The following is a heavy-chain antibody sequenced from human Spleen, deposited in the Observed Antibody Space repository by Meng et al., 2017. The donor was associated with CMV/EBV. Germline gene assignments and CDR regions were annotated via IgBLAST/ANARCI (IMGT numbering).Heavy chain of an antibody. CDR2: ISSAGNTT. CDR3: LKAPHYAFCSSATCYDY. CDR1: GFIFSYYT. D-gene: IGHD2-2*01. J-gene: IGHJ4*02. V-gene: IGHV3-23*01. Sequence: GESLKISCAASGFIFSYYTMSWVRQAPGKGLEWVSAISSAGNTTYYADSVKGRFTISRDNSKTTLYLQMNSLRAEDTAVYYCLKAPHYAFCSSATCYDYWGQGALVTVSS.